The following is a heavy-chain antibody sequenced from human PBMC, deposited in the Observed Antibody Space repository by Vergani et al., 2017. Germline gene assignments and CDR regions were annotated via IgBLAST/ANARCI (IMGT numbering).Heavy chain of an antibody. Sequence: QVQLQESGPGLVKPSETLSLPCSVSGGSMSGYHWSWIRQPPGKELEWIGYMYHSGSTNYNPALVTRVTISGDTSKNQFSLKLNSVTAADTAVYYCGRVADFYGLDNRLLDLWGQGILVTVSS. D-gene: IGHD3-10*01. V-gene: IGHV4-59*01. CDR1: GGSMSGYH. J-gene: IGHJ5*02. CDR3: GRVADFYGLDNRLLDL. CDR2: MYHSGST.